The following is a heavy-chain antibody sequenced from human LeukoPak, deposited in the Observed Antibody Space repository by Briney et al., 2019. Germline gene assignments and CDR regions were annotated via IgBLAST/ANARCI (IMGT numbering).Heavy chain of an antibody. CDR3: ARNRIAVAPGIDWDAFDI. CDR1: GYTFTSCY. D-gene: IGHD6-19*01. CDR2: INPSGGST. J-gene: IGHJ3*02. Sequence: ASVKVSCKASGYTFTSCYMHWVRQAPGQGLEWMGIINPSGGSTSYAQKFQGRVTMTRDTSTSTVYMELSSLRSEDTAVYYCARNRIAVAPGIDWDAFDIWGQGTMVTVSS. V-gene: IGHV1-46*01.